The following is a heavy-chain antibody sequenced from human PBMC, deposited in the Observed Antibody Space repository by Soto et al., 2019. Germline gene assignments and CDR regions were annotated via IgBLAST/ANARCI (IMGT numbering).Heavy chain of an antibody. V-gene: IGHV4-61*01. D-gene: IGHD2-21*02. CDR2: IYYSGST. Sequence: PSETLSLTCTVSGDSVSSGIYYWSWIRQPPGKGLEWIGYIYYSGSTNYNPSLKSRVTISVDTSKNQFSLKLSSVTAADTAMYYCAKHRRAHCGDDCFWFDSWGQGTLVTVSS. CDR1: GDSVSSGIYY. CDR3: AKHRRAHCGDDCFWFDS. J-gene: IGHJ5*01.